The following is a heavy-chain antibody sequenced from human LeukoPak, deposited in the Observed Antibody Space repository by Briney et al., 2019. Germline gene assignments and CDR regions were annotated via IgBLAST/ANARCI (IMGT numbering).Heavy chain of an antibody. Sequence: GASVKVSCKASGGTFTGYYLHWVRQAPGQGLEWMGWINPDSGVTKFAQKFQGWVTMTRDTSISTAYLDLRLKSDDTAVYYCARSKQWLVYDAFDIWGQGTLVTVSS. CDR3: ARSKQWLVYDAFDI. CDR2: INPDSGVT. D-gene: IGHD6-19*01. V-gene: IGHV1-2*04. J-gene: IGHJ3*02. CDR1: GGTFTGYY.